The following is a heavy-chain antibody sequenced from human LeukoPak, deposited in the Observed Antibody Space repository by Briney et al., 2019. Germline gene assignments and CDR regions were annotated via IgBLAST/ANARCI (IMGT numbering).Heavy chain of an antibody. Sequence: GASVKVSCKASGYTFTSYYMHWVRQAPGQGLEWMGWINPNSGGTNYAQKFQGRVTMTRDTSISTAYMELSRLRSDDTAVYYCARDRSYYDSSGYIGGFDYWGQGTLVTVSS. CDR2: INPNSGGT. J-gene: IGHJ4*02. CDR3: ARDRSYYDSSGYIGGFDY. V-gene: IGHV1-2*02. D-gene: IGHD3-22*01. CDR1: GYTFTSYY.